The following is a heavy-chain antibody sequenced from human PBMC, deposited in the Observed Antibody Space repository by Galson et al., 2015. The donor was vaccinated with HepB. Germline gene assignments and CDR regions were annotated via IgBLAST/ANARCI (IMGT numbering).Heavy chain of an antibody. J-gene: IGHJ6*03. Sequence: SLRLSCAASGFTFSSYGMHWVRQAPGKGLEWVAVIWYDGSNKYYADSVKGRFTISRDNSKNTLYLQMNSLGAEDTAVYYCARDRDSYYMDVWGKGTTVTVSS. D-gene: IGHD3-3*01. CDR1: GFTFSSYG. CDR2: IWYDGSNK. CDR3: ARDRDSYYMDV. V-gene: IGHV3-33*01.